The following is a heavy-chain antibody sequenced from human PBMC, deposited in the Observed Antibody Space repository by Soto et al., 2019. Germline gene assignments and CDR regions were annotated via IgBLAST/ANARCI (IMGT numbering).Heavy chain of an antibody. CDR2: IKSKTDGGTT. CDR3: TTGLSNGYYTFEY. D-gene: IGHD3-22*01. Sequence: GGSLRLSCAASGFTFSNAWMSWVRQAPGKGLEGVGRIKSKTDGGTTDYAAPVKGRITISRDHSKDALYLQMNSLKTEDTAVYYCTTGLSNGYYTFEYWGQGLPVNVSS. J-gene: IGHJ4*02. CDR1: GFTFSNAW. V-gene: IGHV3-15*01.